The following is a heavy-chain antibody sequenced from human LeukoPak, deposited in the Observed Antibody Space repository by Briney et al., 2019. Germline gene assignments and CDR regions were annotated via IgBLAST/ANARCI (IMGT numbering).Heavy chain of an antibody. CDR3: ARDLTGDAYFDY. Sequence: GGSLRLSCEVSGFTVSSNYMTWVRQAPGKGLEWVSIIYSGGSTYYADSVKGRFAISRDNSKNTLYLQMNSLRAEDTAVFYCARDLTGDAYFDYWGQGTLVTVSS. CDR2: IYSGGST. D-gene: IGHD7-27*01. CDR1: GFTVSSNY. J-gene: IGHJ4*02. V-gene: IGHV3-66*01.